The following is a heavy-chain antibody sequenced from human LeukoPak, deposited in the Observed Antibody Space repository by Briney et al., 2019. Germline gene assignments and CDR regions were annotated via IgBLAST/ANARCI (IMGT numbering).Heavy chain of an antibody. D-gene: IGHD5-18*01. CDR2: ISAYNGNT. CDR3: ARDLRGIQLWLDDY. J-gene: IGHJ4*02. V-gene: IGHV1-18*04. CDR1: GYTFTSYG. Sequence: ASVKVSCKASGYTFTSYGISWVRQAPGQGLEWMGWISAYNGNTNYAQKLQGRVTMTTDTSTSTAYMELRSLRSDDTAVYYCARDLRGIQLWLDDYWGQGTLVTVSS.